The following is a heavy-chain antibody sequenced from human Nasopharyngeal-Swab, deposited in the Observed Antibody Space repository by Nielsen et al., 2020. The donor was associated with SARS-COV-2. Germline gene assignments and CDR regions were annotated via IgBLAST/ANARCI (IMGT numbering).Heavy chain of an antibody. D-gene: IGHD2-21*02. CDR2: ISSSSSYI. J-gene: IGHJ4*02. Sequence: VRQMPGKGLEWVSSISSSSSYIYYADSVKGRFTISRDNAKNSLYLQMNSLRAEDTAVYYCARDGLGDYYFDYWGQGTLVTVSS. V-gene: IGHV3-21*01. CDR3: ARDGLGDYYFDY.